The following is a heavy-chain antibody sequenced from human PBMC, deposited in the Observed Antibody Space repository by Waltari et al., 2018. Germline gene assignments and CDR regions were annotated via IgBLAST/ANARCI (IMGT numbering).Heavy chain of an antibody. D-gene: IGHD3-3*01. CDR3: AGFWSGYLDY. J-gene: IGHJ4*02. Sequence: EVQLLESGGGLVQPGGSLRLSCAASGFTFSSYAMSWVRQAPGKGLEWVSAISGSGGSTYYADSVKGRFTISRDNAKNTLYLQMNSMRAEDTAVYYCAGFWSGYLDYWGQGTLVTVSS. CDR1: GFTFSSYA. CDR2: ISGSGGST. V-gene: IGHV3-23*01.